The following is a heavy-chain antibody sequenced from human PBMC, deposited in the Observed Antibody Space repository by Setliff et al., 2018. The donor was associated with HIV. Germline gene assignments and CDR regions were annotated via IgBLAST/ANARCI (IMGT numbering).Heavy chain of an antibody. V-gene: IGHV4-34*01. D-gene: IGHD2-15*01. CDR3: ARGRHCMDGRCYPHYYYYHHMDV. CDR1: GGSFSGYY. CDR2: INLIGRT. J-gene: IGHJ6*03. Sequence: SETLSLTCAVYGGSFSGYYWSWIRQPPGKGLEWVGEINLIGRTNYNPSLKSRVTISLDTSKNQFSLKLSSVTAADTAVYYCARGRHCMDGRCYPHYYYYHHMDVWAKGTTVTAP.